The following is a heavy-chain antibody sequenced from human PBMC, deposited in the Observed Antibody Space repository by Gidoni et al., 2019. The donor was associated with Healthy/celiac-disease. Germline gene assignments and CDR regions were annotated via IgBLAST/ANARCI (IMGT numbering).Heavy chain of an antibody. CDR2: IYPGDSDT. D-gene: IGHD6-13*01. CDR1: GDTFTSCC. J-gene: IGHJ6*02. CDR3: ARHRGGQQQLVLSYYYYGMDV. Sequence: EVQLVQSGAEVKKPGESLKFSCKGSGDTFTSCCIGWVRQMPGKGLEWMGIIYPGDSDTRYSPSFQGQVTISADKSISTAYLQWSSLKASDTAMYYCARHRGGQQQLVLSYYYYGMDVWGQGTTVTVSS. V-gene: IGHV5-51*01.